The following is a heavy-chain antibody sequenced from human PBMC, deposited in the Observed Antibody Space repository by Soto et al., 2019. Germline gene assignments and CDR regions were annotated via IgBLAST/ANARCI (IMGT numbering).Heavy chain of an antibody. V-gene: IGHV4-4*02. CDR1: GGSISSSNW. CDR2: IYHSGST. J-gene: IGHJ4*02. Sequence: QVQLQESGPGLVKPSGTLSLTCAVSGGSISSSNWWSWVRQPPGKGLEWIGEIYHSGSTNYNPSLQSRVTISVDKSKNQFSLKLSSVTAADTAVYYCARAPGYSGYDPPRYFDYWGQGTLVTVSS. CDR3: ARAPGYSGYDPPRYFDY. D-gene: IGHD5-12*01.